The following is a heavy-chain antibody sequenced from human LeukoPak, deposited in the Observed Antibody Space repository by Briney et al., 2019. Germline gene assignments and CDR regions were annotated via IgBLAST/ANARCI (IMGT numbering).Heavy chain of an antibody. CDR1: GGSISSYS. D-gene: IGHD5-12*01. J-gene: IGHJ3*02. V-gene: IGHV4-59*08. Sequence: PSETLSLTCTVSGGSISSYSWSWIRQPPGKGLEWIGSIYYSGSTYYNPSLKSRVTMSVDTSKNQFSLKLSSVTAADTAVYYCARHGGESIVAMILHAFDIWGQGTMVTVSS. CDR2: IYYSGST. CDR3: ARHGGESIVAMILHAFDI.